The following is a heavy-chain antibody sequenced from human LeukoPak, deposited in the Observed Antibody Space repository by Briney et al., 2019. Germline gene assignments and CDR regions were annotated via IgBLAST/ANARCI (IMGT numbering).Heavy chain of an antibody. CDR2: IVPIFGTA. V-gene: IGHV1-69*01. Sequence: SVKVSCKASGGTFSSYAISWVRQAPGQGLGWMGGIVPIFGTANYAQNFQGRVTITADESTSTAYMELSSLRSEDTAVYYCGSRDRGFVSRRFGELSYWGQGTLVTVSS. CDR1: GGTFSSYA. J-gene: IGHJ4*02. D-gene: IGHD3-10*01. CDR3: GSRDRGFVSRRFGELSY.